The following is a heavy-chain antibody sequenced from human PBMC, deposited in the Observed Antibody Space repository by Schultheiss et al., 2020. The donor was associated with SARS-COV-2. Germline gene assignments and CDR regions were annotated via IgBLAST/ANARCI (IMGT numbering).Heavy chain of an antibody. CDR3: ARARPAPYNWNHMGGAAIDY. V-gene: IGHV4-61*08. CDR1: GVSVDSGGYY. CDR2: IYHSGIT. D-gene: IGHD1-20*01. J-gene: IGHJ4*02. Sequence: SETLSLTCTVSGVSVDSGGYYWTWLRQPPGKGLDWIGYIYHSGITAYHPSLKSRVTISLDTSNSQFSLHLKSVTAADTAFYYCARARPAPYNWNHMGGAAIDYWGQGTLVTVSS.